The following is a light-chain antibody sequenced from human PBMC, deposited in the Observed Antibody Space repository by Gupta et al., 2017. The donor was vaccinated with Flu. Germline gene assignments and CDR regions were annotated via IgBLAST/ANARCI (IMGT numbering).Light chain of an antibody. Sequence: VTISCTGGTSNIGADYNLNWYQFLPGTAPKLLIYGQTNRPSGVPDRFSGSKSGTSASLAITGLQPEDEADYYCQSYDSSLNSRVFGGGTKLTVL. CDR2: GQT. CDR3: QSYDSSLNSRV. CDR1: TSNIGADYN. V-gene: IGLV1-40*01. J-gene: IGLJ3*02.